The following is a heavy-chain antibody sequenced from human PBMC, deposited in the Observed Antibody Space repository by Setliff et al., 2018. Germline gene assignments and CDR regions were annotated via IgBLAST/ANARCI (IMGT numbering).Heavy chain of an antibody. CDR3: AKDSLSGWSAVDY. D-gene: IGHD6-19*01. Sequence: GGSLRLSCAASGFTFSSYGMHWVRQAPGKGLEWVAVISYDGSNKYYEDSVKGRFTISRDDSKNTLYLQMNSLRPEDTAVYYCAKDSLSGWSAVDYWGQGTLVTVSS. V-gene: IGHV3-30*18. CDR1: GFTFSSYG. J-gene: IGHJ4*02. CDR2: ISYDGSNK.